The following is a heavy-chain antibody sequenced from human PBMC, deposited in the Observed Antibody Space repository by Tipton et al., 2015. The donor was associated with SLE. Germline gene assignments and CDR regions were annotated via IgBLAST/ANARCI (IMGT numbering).Heavy chain of an antibody. J-gene: IGHJ4*02. CDR1: GGSISSSSYY. Sequence: TLSLTCTVSGGSISSSSYYWGWIRQPPGKGLEWIGSIYYSGSTYYNPSLKSRVTISVDTSKNQFSLKLSSVTAADTAVYYCARRAEYCSVGSCYAGFDYWGQGTRVTVSA. CDR3: ARRAEYCSVGSCYAGFDY. V-gene: IGHV4-39*07. D-gene: IGHD2-15*01. CDR2: IYYSGST.